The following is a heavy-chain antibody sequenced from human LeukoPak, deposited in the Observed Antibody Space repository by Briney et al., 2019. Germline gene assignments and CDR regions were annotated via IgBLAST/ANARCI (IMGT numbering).Heavy chain of an antibody. J-gene: IGHJ3*02. CDR3: ARHGSYYDSSARADDAFDI. Sequence: SVKVSCTASGGTFSSYAISWVRQAPGQGLEWMGRIIPILGIANYAQKFQGRVTITADKSTSTAYMELSSLRSEDTAVYYCARHGSYYDSSARADDAFDIWGQGTMVTVSS. CDR1: GGTFSSYA. CDR2: IIPILGIA. V-gene: IGHV1-69*04. D-gene: IGHD3-22*01.